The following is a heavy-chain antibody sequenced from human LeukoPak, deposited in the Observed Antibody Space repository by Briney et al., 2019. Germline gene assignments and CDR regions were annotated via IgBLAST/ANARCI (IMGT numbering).Heavy chain of an antibody. CDR2: ISWNSGSI. V-gene: IGHV3-9*01. CDR3: AKAYRGGPPLFDY. CDR1: GFTFDDYA. D-gene: IGHD3-16*01. Sequence: GGSLRLSCAASGFTFDDYAMHWVRQAPGKGLEWVSGISWNSGSIGYADSVKGRFTISRDNAKNSLYLQMNSLRAEDTALYYCAKAYRGGPPLFDYWGQGTLVTVSS. J-gene: IGHJ4*02.